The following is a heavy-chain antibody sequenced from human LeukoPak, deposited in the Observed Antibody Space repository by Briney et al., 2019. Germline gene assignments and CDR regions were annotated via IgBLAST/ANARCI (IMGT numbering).Heavy chain of an antibody. V-gene: IGHV3-7*03. D-gene: IGHD3-10*01. J-gene: IGHJ4*02. CDR2: IKQDGSEK. CDR1: GFTFSSYW. Sequence: GGSLRLSCAASGFTFSSYWMSWVRQAPGKGLEWVANIKQDGSEKYYVDSVKGRFTISRDNSKNTLYLQMNSLRAEDTAVYYCAKDHGSFYFGELLLYYFDYWGQGTLVTVSS. CDR3: AKDHGSFYFGELLLYYFDY.